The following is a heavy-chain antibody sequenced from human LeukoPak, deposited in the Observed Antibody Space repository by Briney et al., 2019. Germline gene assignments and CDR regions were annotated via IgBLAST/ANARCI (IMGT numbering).Heavy chain of an antibody. D-gene: IGHD5-18*01. Sequence: ASGKVSCKASGYTFSNFGITWVRQAPRQGLECMGWISAYNGNTKYTQIFQGRVTMTTDASTSTAYMELRSLRSDDTAVYYCARAEDPALVNVGDYYYYGMDVWGQGTTVTVSS. CDR1: GYTFSNFG. CDR2: ISAYNGNT. J-gene: IGHJ6*02. V-gene: IGHV1-18*01. CDR3: ARAEDPALVNVGDYYYYGMDV.